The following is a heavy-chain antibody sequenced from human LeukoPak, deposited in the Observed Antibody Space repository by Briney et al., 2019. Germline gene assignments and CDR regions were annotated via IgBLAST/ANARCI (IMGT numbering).Heavy chain of an antibody. CDR1: GFTFSSYA. J-gene: IGHJ4*02. V-gene: IGHV3-23*01. D-gene: IGHD3-3*01. CDR3: ACFGVVSAVDY. CDR2: ISGSGGST. Sequence: QPGGSLRPSCAASGFTFSSYAMSWVRQAPGKGLEWVSAISGSGGSTYYADSVKGRFTISRDNAKNSLYLQMNSLRAEDTAVYYCACFGVVSAVDYWGQGTLVTVSS.